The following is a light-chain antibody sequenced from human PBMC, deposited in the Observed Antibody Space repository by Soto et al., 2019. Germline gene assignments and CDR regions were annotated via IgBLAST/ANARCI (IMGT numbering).Light chain of an antibody. V-gene: IGKV1-5*03. J-gene: IGKJ1*01. CDR1: QTISSW. CDR3: QHYNSYSEA. Sequence: DIQMTQSPSTLSGSEGDRVTIICRASQTISSWLAWYQQKPGKASKLLIYKASTLKSGVPSRFSGSGSGTEFTLTISSLQPDDFATYYCQHYNSYSEAFGQGTKVDIK. CDR2: KAS.